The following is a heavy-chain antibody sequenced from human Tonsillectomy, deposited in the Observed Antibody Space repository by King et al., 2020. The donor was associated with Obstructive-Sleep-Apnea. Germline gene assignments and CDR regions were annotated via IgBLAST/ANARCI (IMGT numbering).Heavy chain of an antibody. CDR2: VFYRGTT. D-gene: IGHD2-8*01. Sequence: QLQESGPGLVKPSETLSLTCTVSGGSISSTSYYWGWIRQPPGKGLDWVGSVFYRGTTYYNPSLKSRLTIAVDTSKNQFSLTLPSVTAADTAVSYCARGHNHGPSWYLDLWGRGTLVSVSS. CDR1: GGSISSTSYY. CDR3: ARGHNHGPSWYLDL. V-gene: IGHV4-39*07. J-gene: IGHJ2*01.